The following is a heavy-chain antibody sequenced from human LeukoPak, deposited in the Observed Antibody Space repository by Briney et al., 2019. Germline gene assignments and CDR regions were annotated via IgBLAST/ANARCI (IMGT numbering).Heavy chain of an antibody. Sequence: GGSLRLSCAASGFTFSSYWMSWVRQAPGKGLEWVANIKQDGSEKYYVDSVKGRFTISRDNAKNSLYLQMNSLRAEDTAVYYCAPRGGILTGYYFDYWGQGTLVTVSS. D-gene: IGHD3-9*01. CDR3: APRGGILTGYYFDY. V-gene: IGHV3-7*03. J-gene: IGHJ4*02. CDR1: GFTFSSYW. CDR2: IKQDGSEK.